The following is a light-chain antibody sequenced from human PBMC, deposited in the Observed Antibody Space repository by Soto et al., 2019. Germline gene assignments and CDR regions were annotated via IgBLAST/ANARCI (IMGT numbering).Light chain of an antibody. V-gene: IGKV3-11*01. J-gene: IGKJ4*01. CDR2: DAS. Sequence: EIVLTQSPATLSLSPGERATLSCRASQSVSSYFAWYQQKPGQAPRLLIYDASNRATGIPVRFSGSGSGTDFTLTISSLEPEDFAVYYCQQRSNWPLTFGGGTRWISN. CDR3: QQRSNWPLT. CDR1: QSVSSY.